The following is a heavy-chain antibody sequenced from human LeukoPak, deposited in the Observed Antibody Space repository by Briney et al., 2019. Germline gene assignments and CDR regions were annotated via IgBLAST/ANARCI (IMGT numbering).Heavy chain of an antibody. D-gene: IGHD6-19*01. CDR3: ARSRSGWYRDVYYFDY. CDR2: ISAYNGNT. CDR1: GYTFTSYG. V-gene: IGHV1-18*01. J-gene: IGHJ4*02. Sequence: ASVKVSCKASGYTFTSYGISWVRQAPGQGLEWMGWISAYNGNTNYAQKLQGRVTMTTDTSTSTAYMELRSLRSDDTAVYYCARSRSGWYRDVYYFDYWGQGTLVTVSS.